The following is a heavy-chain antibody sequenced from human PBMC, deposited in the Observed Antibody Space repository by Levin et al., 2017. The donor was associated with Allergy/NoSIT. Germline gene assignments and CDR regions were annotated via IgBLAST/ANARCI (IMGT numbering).Heavy chain of an antibody. CDR3: AKDLRGIAVAGTFDY. J-gene: IGHJ4*02. Sequence: GGSLRLSCAASGLTFNNYAMSWVRQAPGKGLEWVSSISGSGGSTYYADTVKGRFTISRENSKNALYLQMNSLRAEDTAVYYCAKDLRGIAVAGTFDYWGQGTLVTVSS. D-gene: IGHD6-19*01. V-gene: IGHV3-23*01. CDR1: GLTFNNYA. CDR2: ISGSGGST.